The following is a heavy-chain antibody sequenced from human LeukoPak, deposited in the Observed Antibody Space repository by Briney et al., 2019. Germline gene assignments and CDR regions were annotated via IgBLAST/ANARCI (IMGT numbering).Heavy chain of an antibody. CDR2: INPSGGST. Sequence: ASVKVSCKASGYTFTNYYMHWVRQAPGQGLEWMGEINPSGGSTNYAQKFQGRVTMTRDTSTSTVYMELSSLRSEDTAVYFCARDVGGSVSWLLRWGQGTLVTVSS. V-gene: IGHV1-46*01. J-gene: IGHJ4*02. D-gene: IGHD2-21*02. CDR1: GYTFTNYY. CDR3: ARDVGGSVSWLLR.